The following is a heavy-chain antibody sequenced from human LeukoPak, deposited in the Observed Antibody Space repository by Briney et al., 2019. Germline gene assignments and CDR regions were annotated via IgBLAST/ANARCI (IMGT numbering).Heavy chain of an antibody. Sequence: KPGGSLRLSCAASGFTFSDYYMSWIRQAPGKGLEWISDISSSSGTSIVCADSVKGRFTISRDNAKKSVYLQMDSLRAEDTAVYYCAKYCSGGNCYSGLDYWGQGTLVTVSS. CDR1: GFTFSDYY. D-gene: IGHD2-15*01. J-gene: IGHJ4*02. V-gene: IGHV3-11*01. CDR3: AKYCSGGNCYSGLDY. CDR2: ISSSSGTSI.